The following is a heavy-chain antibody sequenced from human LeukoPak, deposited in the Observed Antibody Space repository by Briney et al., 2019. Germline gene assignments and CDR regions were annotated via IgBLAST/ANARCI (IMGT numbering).Heavy chain of an antibody. CDR1: GGTFSSYA. V-gene: IGHV1-69*04. D-gene: IGHD1-26*01. J-gene: IGHJ4*02. CDR2: IIPIFGIA. Sequence: ASVKVSCKASGGTFSSYAISWVRQAPGQGLAWMGRIIPIFGIANYAQKFQGRVTITADKSTSTAYMELSSLRSEDTAVYYCARDRGELLYYFDYWGQGTLVTVSS. CDR3: ARDRGELLYYFDY.